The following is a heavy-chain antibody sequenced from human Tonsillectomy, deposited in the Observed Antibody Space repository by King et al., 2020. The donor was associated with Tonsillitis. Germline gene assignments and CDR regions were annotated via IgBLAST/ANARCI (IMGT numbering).Heavy chain of an antibody. Sequence: DVQLVESGGGLVQPGGSLRLSCAASGFNFSSYAMSWVRQAPGKGLEWVSAVSYSGGSSYSADSVKGRFTISRDNSKNTLYLQMNSLRADDTAIYYCTTGLGRLVVAARYYMDFWGKGTTVAVSS. CDR1: GFNFSSYA. V-gene: IGHV3-23*04. CDR2: VSYSGGSS. D-gene: IGHD2-15*01. CDR3: TTGLGRLVVAARYYMDF. J-gene: IGHJ6*03.